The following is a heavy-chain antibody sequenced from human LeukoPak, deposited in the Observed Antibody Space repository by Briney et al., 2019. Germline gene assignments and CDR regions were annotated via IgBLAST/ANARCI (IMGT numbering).Heavy chain of an antibody. CDR1: GGSISSYY. D-gene: IGHD5-18*01. Sequence: SETLSLTCTVSGGSISSYYWSWIRQPPGKGLEWIGYIYYSGSTNYNPSLKRRVTISVDTSKNQFSLKLSSVTAADTAVYYCARAGYSYGYFFDYWGQGTLVTVSS. CDR3: ARAGYSYGYFFDY. J-gene: IGHJ4*02. CDR2: IYYSGST. V-gene: IGHV4-59*01.